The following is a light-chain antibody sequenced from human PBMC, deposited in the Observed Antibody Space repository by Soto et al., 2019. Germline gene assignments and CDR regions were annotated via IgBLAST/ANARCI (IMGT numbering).Light chain of an antibody. J-gene: IGKJ3*01. CDR1: QSVSSSY. CDR3: QQYGTSPLT. CDR2: GAS. Sequence: EIVLTQSPGTLSLSPGERATLSCRASQSVSSSYLAWYQQKPGRAPRLLIYGASSRATGIPDRVSGSGSGTAFTLTISRLEPEDFAVYYCQQYGTSPLTFGPGNKVDI. V-gene: IGKV3-20*01.